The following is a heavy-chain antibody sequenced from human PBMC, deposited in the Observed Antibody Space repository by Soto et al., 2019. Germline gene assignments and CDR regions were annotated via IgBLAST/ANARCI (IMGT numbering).Heavy chain of an antibody. Sequence: ASVKVSCKASGYTFTSYAMHWVRQAPGQRLEWMGWISADNGNTNYAQKFQGRVTMTTDTSTSTAYMELRSLRSDDTAVYYCARDTVINPFDYWGQVNLVTVS. CDR1: GYTFTSYA. J-gene: IGHJ4*02. CDR2: ISADNGNT. D-gene: IGHD3-22*01. V-gene: IGHV1-3*01. CDR3: ARDTVINPFDY.